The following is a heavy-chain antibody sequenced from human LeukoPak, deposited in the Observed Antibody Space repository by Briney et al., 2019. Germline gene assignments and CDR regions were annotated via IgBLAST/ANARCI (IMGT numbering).Heavy chain of an antibody. J-gene: IGHJ4*02. V-gene: IGHV1-2*02. Sequence: SVKVSCKASGYTFTGYYMHWVRQAPGQGLEWMGWINPNSGGTNYAQKFQGRVTMTRDTSISTAYMELSRLRSDDTAVYYCARGGLLWFGGLLPFFDYWGQGTLVTVSS. CDR3: ARGGLLWFGGLLPFFDY. D-gene: IGHD3-10*01. CDR1: GYTFTGYY. CDR2: INPNSGGT.